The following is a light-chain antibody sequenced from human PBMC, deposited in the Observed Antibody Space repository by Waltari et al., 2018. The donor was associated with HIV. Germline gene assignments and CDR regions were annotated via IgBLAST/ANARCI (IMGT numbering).Light chain of an antibody. J-gene: IGKJ3*01. CDR3: QQDGSSPT. V-gene: IGKV3-20*01. Sequence: EIVLTQSPGTLSLSPGERATLSCRASQTVSSNYLAWYQQKPGQAPTLLIHGASSRATGIPDRFSGSGSGTDVTLTINRLEPEDFAVYYCQQDGSSPTFGPGTKVDIK. CDR2: GAS. CDR1: QTVSSNY.